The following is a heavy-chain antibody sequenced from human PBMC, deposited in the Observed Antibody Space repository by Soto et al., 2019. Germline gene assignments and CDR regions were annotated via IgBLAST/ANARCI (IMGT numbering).Heavy chain of an antibody. D-gene: IGHD3-9*01. CDR3: TRDLREVRYFDWFGY. J-gene: IGHJ4*02. CDR1: GFSFSKYW. V-gene: IGHV3-7*01. Sequence: EGQLVESGGGLVQHGGSLRLSCAASGFSFSKYWMSWVRQAPGRGLEWVANIKEDGSEKYYVDSVKGRFTVSRDNAKNSLYLQMNSLRVEDTAVYYCTRDLREVRYFDWFGYWGQGTLVTVSS. CDR2: IKEDGSEK.